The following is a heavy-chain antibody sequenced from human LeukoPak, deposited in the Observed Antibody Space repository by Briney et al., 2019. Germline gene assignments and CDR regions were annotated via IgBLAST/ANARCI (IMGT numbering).Heavy chain of an antibody. J-gene: IGHJ1*01. CDR2: ISGSGGST. D-gene: IGHD2-2*01. CDR1: GFTFSSYA. CDR3: AKDISGDSTPH. V-gene: IGHV3-43*02. Sequence: GGSLRLSCAASGFTFSSYAMSWVRQAPGKGLEWVSAISGSGGSTYYADSVKGRFTISRDNSKNSLYLQMNSLRTEDTALYYCAKDISGDSTPHWGQGTLVTVSS.